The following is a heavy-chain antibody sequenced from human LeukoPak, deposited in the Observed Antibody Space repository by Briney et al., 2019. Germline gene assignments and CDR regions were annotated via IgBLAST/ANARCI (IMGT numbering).Heavy chain of an antibody. V-gene: IGHV3-23*01. J-gene: IGHJ5*02. Sequence: GGSLRLSCEASGFTFSSYAMSWVRQAPGQGLEWVSSISGGGGTTYYADSVKGRFTISRDNSKNTLHLQMNSLRDEDTAVYYCAKYAVAGTGIWFDPWGQGTLVTVSS. CDR1: GFTFSSYA. CDR3: AKYAVAGTGIWFDP. D-gene: IGHD6-19*01. CDR2: ISGGGGTT.